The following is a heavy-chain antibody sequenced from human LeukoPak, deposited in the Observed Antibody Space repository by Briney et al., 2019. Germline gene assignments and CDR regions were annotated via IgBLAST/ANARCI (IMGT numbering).Heavy chain of an antibody. CDR2: IYYSGST. CDR1: GGSISSYY. Sequence: SETLSLTCTVSGGSISSYYWSWIRQPPGKGLEWIGYIYYSGSTNYNPSLKSRVTISVDTSKNQFSLKLSSVTAADTAVYYCARAKVLWFRKPSPDYYYMDVWGKGTTVTVSS. V-gene: IGHV4-59*01. D-gene: IGHD3-10*01. CDR3: ARAKVLWFRKPSPDYYYMDV. J-gene: IGHJ6*03.